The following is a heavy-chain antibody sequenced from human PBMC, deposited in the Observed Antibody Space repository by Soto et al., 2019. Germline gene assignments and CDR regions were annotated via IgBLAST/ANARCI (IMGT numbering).Heavy chain of an antibody. CDR3: ARESPPYAYVWGSYRYRYDFDI. J-gene: IGHJ3*02. V-gene: IGHV1-2*04. Sequence: AASVKVSCKASGYTFTGYYMHWVRQAPGQGLEWMGWINPNSGGTNYAQKFQGWVTMTRDTSISTAYMELSRLRSDDTAVYYCARESPPYAYVWGSYRYRYDFDIWGQGTMVTVSS. D-gene: IGHD3-16*02. CDR2: INPNSGGT. CDR1: GYTFTGYY.